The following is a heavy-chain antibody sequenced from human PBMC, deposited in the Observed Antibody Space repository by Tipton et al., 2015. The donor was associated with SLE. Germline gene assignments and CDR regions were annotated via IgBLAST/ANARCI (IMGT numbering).Heavy chain of an antibody. Sequence: SLRLSCAASGFTFNSYAMSWVRQAPGKGLEWVSGISGSGGSTYYADSVKGRFTISRDNSKNTLYLQMISLRVEDTAVYYCARAPTSRLAYWGQGSLVTVSS. CDR1: GFTFNSYA. CDR3: ARAPTSRLAY. D-gene: IGHD1-1*01. V-gene: IGHV3-23*01. CDR2: ISGSGGST. J-gene: IGHJ4*02.